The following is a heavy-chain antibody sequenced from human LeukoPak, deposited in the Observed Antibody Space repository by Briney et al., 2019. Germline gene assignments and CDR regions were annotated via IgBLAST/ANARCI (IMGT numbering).Heavy chain of an antibody. J-gene: IGHJ5*02. D-gene: IGHD5-18*01. CDR1: RFTFSSYS. CDR2: ISSSSSYI. V-gene: IGHV3-21*01. CDR3: AREVYSYGYKWFDP. Sequence: PGGSLRLSCAASRFTFSSYSMNWVRQAPGKGLEWVSSISSSSSYIYYADSVKGRFTISRDNSKNSLYLQMNSLRAEDTAVYYCAREVYSYGYKWFDPWGQGTLVTVSS.